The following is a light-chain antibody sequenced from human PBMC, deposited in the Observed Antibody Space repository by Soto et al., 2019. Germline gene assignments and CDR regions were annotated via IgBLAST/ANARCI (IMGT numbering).Light chain of an antibody. CDR3: QQYNSYRLT. V-gene: IGKV1-5*03. CDR1: QSISYW. Sequence: DIQMTQSPSTLSASVGDRVTITCRASQSISYWLAWYQQKPGKAPNLLIYKASTLESGVPSRFSGSGSGTEFTLTISSLQPDDFATYYCQQYNSYRLTFGGGTKVDIK. J-gene: IGKJ4*01. CDR2: KAS.